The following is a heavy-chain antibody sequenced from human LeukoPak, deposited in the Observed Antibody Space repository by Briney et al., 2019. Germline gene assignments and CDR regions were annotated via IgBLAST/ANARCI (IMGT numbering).Heavy chain of an antibody. CDR1: GYTFTSYD. CDR3: ARRYYDSSGYYSYYYYGMDV. J-gene: IGHJ6*02. Sequence: GASVNVSCKASGYTFTSYDINWVRQATGQGLEWMGWMNPNSGNTGYAQKFQGRVTMTRNTSISTAYMELSSLRSEDTAVYYCARRYYDSSGYYSYYYYGMDVWGQGTTVTVSS. D-gene: IGHD3-22*01. V-gene: IGHV1-8*01. CDR2: MNPNSGNT.